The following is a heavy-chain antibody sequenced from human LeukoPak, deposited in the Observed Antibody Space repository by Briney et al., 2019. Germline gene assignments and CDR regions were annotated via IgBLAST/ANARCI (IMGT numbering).Heavy chain of an antibody. CDR3: ASLFSSGPLGGP. D-gene: IGHD3-22*01. Sequence: ASAKVSCKASGYTFTGYYMHWVRQAPGQGLEWMGIINPSGGSTSYAQKFQGRVTMTRDTSTSTVYMELSSLRSEDTAVYYCASLFSSGPLGGPWGQGTLVTVSS. CDR2: INPSGGST. CDR1: GYTFTGYY. V-gene: IGHV1-46*01. J-gene: IGHJ5*02.